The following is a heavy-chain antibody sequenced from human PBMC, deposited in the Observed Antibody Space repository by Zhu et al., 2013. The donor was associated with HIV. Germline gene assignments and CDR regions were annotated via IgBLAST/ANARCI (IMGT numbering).Heavy chain of an antibody. Sequence: QVQLVQSGAEVKKPGASVKVSCKASGYTXTSYDINWVRQATGQGLEWMGWINPNSGGTNYAQKFQGRVTMTRDTSISTAYMELSRLRSDDTAVYYCAREVCSGGSCTNAFDIWGQGTMVTVSS. CDR3: AREVCSGGSCTNAFDI. CDR1: GYTXTSYD. V-gene: IGHV1-2*02. J-gene: IGHJ3*02. CDR2: INPNSGGT. D-gene: IGHD2-15*01.